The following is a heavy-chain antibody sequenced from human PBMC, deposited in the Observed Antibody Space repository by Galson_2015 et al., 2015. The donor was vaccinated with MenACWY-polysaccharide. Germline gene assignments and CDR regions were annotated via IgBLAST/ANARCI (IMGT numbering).Heavy chain of an antibody. D-gene: IGHD1-26*01. Sequence: SLRLSCAASGFTFSTYAMGWVRQAAGKGLEWVSDISGSGSNTYYADSVKGRFTVSRDKSKNTLYLQMISLRAEDTAVYYCARATSYSGTYYDYWGQGTQVTVPS. CDR2: ISGSGSNT. CDR1: GFTFSTYA. V-gene: IGHV3-23*01. CDR3: ARATSYSGTYYDY. J-gene: IGHJ4*02.